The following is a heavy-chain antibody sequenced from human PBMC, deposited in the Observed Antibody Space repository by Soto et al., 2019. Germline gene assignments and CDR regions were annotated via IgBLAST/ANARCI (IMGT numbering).Heavy chain of an antibody. CDR1: GFTFSNAW. D-gene: IGHD6-19*01. CDR2: IKSKTDGGTT. V-gene: IGHV3-15*07. CDR3: SPVAGNYYHYGMDV. Sequence: PGGSLRLSCAASGFTFSNAWMNWVRQAPGKGLEWVGRIKSKTDGGTTDYAAPVKGRFTISRDDSKNTLYLQMNSLKTEDTAVYSCSPVAGNYYHYGMDVWGQGTSVTVSS. J-gene: IGHJ6*02.